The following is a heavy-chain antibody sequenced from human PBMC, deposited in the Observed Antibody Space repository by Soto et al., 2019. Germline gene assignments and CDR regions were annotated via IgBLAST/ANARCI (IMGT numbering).Heavy chain of an antibody. D-gene: IGHD6-6*01. V-gene: IGHV2-5*02. CDR1: GFSISTRGVG. J-gene: IGHJ6*02. CDR2: IYWDDDK. Sequence: ASGPTLENPTQTLTLTCTFAGFSISTRGVGVGWIRQPPGKALEWLALIYWDDDKRYSPSLKSRLTITKDTSKNQVVLTMTNMDPVDTATYYCAHCLAARPFDYYYGMDVWGQGTTVTVSS. CDR3: AHCLAARPFDYYYGMDV.